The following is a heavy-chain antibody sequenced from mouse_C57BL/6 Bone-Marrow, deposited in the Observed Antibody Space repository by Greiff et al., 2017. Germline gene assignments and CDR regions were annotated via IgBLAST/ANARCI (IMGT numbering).Heavy chain of an antibody. D-gene: IGHD1-1*01. CDR1: GFTFNTYA. J-gene: IGHJ4*01. V-gene: IGHV10-3*01. CDR3: VRGGLLGYY. CDR2: IRSKSSNYAT. Sequence: EVKLMESGGGLVQPKGSLTLSCAASGFTFNTYAMHWVRQAPGKGLEWVARIRSKSSNYATYYADSVKDRFTISRDDSQSMLYLQINNLKTEDTAMYYCVRGGLLGYYWGQGTSVTVSS.